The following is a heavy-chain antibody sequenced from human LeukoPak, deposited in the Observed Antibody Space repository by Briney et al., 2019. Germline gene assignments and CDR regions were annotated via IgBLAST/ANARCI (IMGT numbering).Heavy chain of an antibody. CDR3: ARGGESGYDT. Sequence: SETLSLTCTVSGGSISSSSNYWGWIRQPPGKGLEWIGTIYSTGNTYYNSSLKSRLTISVDTSKNQFSLKLSSVTAADTAVYYCARGGESGYDTWGQGSLVTVSS. J-gene: IGHJ5*02. V-gene: IGHV4-39*01. CDR2: IYSTGNT. CDR1: GGSISSSSNY. D-gene: IGHD5-12*01.